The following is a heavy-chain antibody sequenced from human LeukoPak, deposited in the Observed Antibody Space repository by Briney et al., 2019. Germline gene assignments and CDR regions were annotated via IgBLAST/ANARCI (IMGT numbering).Heavy chain of an antibody. D-gene: IGHD3-10*01. J-gene: IGHJ4*02. Sequence: SVKVSCKASGGTFSSYAISWVRQAPGQGLEWVGGIIPIFGTANYAQKFQGRVTITADESTSTAYMELSSLRSEDTAVYYCARTMVRGVITKYYFDYWGQGTLVTVSS. V-gene: IGHV1-69*13. CDR3: ARTMVRGVITKYYFDY. CDR1: GGTFSSYA. CDR2: IIPIFGTA.